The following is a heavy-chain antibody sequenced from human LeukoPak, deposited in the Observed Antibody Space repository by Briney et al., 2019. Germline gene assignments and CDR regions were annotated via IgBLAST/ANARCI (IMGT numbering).Heavy chain of an antibody. D-gene: IGHD3-10*01. J-gene: IGHJ4*02. CDR2: ISSSGSTI. V-gene: IGHV3-48*03. CDR1: GFTFSSYE. CDR3: ARRDYYGSGSYEKPAIDY. Sequence: GGSLRLSCAASGFTFSSYEMNWVRQAPGKGLEWVSYISSSGSTIYYADSVKGRFTISRDNAKNSLYLQMNSLRAEDTAVYYCARRDYYGSGSYEKPAIDYWGQGTLVTVSS.